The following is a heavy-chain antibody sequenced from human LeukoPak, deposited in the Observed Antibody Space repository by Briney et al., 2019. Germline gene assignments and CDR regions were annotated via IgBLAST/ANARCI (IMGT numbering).Heavy chain of an antibody. CDR2: IIPIFGTA. D-gene: IGHD4-17*01. J-gene: IGHJ4*02. CDR1: GGTFSSYA. V-gene: IGHV1-69*13. Sequence: ASVKVSCKASGGTFSSYAISWVRQAPGQGLEWMGGIIPIFGTANYAQKFQGRVTITADESTSTAYMELSSLRSDDTAVYYCARGFYGDYGGYWGQGTLVTVSS. CDR3: ARGFYGDYGGY.